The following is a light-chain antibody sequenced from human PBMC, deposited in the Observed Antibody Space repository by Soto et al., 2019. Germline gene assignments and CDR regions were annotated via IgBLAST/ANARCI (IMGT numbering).Light chain of an antibody. CDR2: EGS. CDR1: SSDVGSYNL. CDR3: CSYAGSSTFAYV. Sequence: QSVLTQPASVSGSPGQSITVSCTGTSSDVGSYNLVSRYQQHPGKAPKLMIYEGSKRPSGVSNRFSGSKSGNTASLTISGLQAEDEADYYCCSYAGSSTFAYVFGTGTKLTVL. V-gene: IGLV2-23*03. J-gene: IGLJ1*01.